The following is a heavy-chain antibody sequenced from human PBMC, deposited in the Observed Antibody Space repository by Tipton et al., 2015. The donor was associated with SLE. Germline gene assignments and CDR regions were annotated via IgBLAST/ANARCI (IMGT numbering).Heavy chain of an antibody. CDR3: ARGGAELGSDWFFDL. CDR2: ISPSSGDT. D-gene: IGHD7-27*01. Sequence: QLVQSGAEVKKPGASVKVSCKASGYTFTAYYVHLVRQAPGQGLEWMGWISPSSGDTNSAQKFQGRVTLTTDTSADTAYMDLSNLTSDDTAVYFCARGGAELGSDWFFDLWGRGTLVTVSS. CDR1: GYTFTAYY. V-gene: IGHV1-2*02. J-gene: IGHJ2*01.